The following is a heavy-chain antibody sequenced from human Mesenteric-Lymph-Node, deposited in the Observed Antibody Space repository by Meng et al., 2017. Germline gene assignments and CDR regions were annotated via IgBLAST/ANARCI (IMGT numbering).Heavy chain of an antibody. CDR2: IYAGGGT. D-gene: IGHD3-10*01. V-gene: IGHV3-66*01. CDR1: GFTFSSYA. CDR3: ARDHSRGLDIDDFDI. J-gene: IGHJ3*02. Sequence: GESLKISCAASGFTFSSYAMSWVRQAPGKGLEWVSIIYAGGGTYYADSVKGRFTLSRDTSKNTLYLQMNSLRTEDTAVYYCARDHSRGLDIDDFDIWGQGTVVTVSS.